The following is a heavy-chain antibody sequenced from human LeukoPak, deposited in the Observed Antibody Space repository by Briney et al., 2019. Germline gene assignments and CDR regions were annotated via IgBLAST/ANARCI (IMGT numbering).Heavy chain of an antibody. V-gene: IGHV3-66*01. D-gene: IGHD6-13*01. CDR3: AREESSSRGELNY. J-gene: IGHJ4*02. CDR1: GFTVSSNY. Sequence: GGSLRLSCAASGFTVSSNYMSWVRQAPGKGLEWVSVIYSGGSTYYADSVKGRFTISRDNSKNTLYLQMNSLRAEDTAVYYCAREESSSRGELNYGAQEPLPPVSS. CDR2: IYSGGST.